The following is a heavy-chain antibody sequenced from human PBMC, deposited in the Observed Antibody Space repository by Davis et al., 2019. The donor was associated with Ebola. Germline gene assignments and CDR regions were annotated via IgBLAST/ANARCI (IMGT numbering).Heavy chain of an antibody. J-gene: IGHJ3*02. Sequence: ASVTVSCKASGYTFTGYYMHWVRQAPGQGLEWMGWINPNSGGTDDAQKFQGRVTMTRDTSINTAYMELSRLRSDDTAVYYCARGVDSGTYYGAFDIWGQGTMVTVSS. CDR1: GYTFTGYY. D-gene: IGHD1-26*01. CDR3: ARGVDSGTYYGAFDI. CDR2: INPNSGGT. V-gene: IGHV1-2*02.